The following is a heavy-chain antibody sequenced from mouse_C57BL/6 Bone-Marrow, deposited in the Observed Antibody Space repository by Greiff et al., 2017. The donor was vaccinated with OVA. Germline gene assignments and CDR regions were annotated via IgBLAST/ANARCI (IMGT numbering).Heavy chain of an antibody. V-gene: IGHV5-17*01. J-gene: IGHJ4*01. CDR1: GFTFSDYG. CDR2: ISSGSSTI. Sequence: EVQGVESGGGLVKPGGSLKLSCAASGFTFSDYGMHWVRQAPEKGLEWVAYISSGSSTIYYADKVKGRFTISRDNAKNTLFLHMTSLRSEDTAMYYCARYYGNSYYYAMDYWGQGTSVTVSS. CDR3: ARYYGNSYYYAMDY. D-gene: IGHD2-1*01.